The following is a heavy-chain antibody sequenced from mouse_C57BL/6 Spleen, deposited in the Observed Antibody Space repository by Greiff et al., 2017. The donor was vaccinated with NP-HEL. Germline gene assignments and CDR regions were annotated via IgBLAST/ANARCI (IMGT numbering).Heavy chain of an antibody. J-gene: IGHJ3*01. V-gene: IGHV5-15*01. Sequence: EVKLMESGGGLVQPGGSLKLSCAASGFTFSDYGMAWVRQAPRKGPEWVAFISNLAYSIYYADTVTGRFTISRENAKNTLYLEMSSLRSEDTAMYYCARQEDGYYGWFAYWGQGTLVTVSA. CDR3: ARQEDGYYGWFAY. CDR2: ISNLAYSI. CDR1: GFTFSDYG. D-gene: IGHD2-3*01.